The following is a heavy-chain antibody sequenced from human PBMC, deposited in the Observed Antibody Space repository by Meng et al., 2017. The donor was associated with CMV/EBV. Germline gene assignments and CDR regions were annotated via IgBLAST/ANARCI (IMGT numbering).Heavy chain of an antibody. CDR2: IDTDGTVT. V-gene: IGHV3-74*03. CDR1: RFTFSDYW. CDR3: VRDLVGNRDS. J-gene: IGHJ5*01. Sequence: EVQLGESGGGLVRPGGSLRLSCADSRFTFSDYWMHWVRQAPGEGPVWVSRIDTDGTVTSYAESVRGRFTISRDNSKNTLYLQMNDLRAGDSGVYYCVRDLVGNRDSWGHGTLVTASS. D-gene: IGHD1-14*01.